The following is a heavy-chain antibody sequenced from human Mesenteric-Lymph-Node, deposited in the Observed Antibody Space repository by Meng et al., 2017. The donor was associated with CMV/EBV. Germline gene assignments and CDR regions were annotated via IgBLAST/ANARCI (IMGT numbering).Heavy chain of an antibody. Sequence: GESLKISCAASGFSVGTNYMSWVRQAPGKGLEWVSVIHGDGRIAFYADSVKGRFTISRDSSTNTLNLQMNSLRAEDTAVYYCASTSTADPFYYYFYYGMDVWGQGTTVTSP. J-gene: IGHJ6*02. CDR2: IHGDGRIA. CDR1: GFSVGTNY. D-gene: IGHD6-19*01. CDR3: ASTSTADPFYYYFYYGMDV. V-gene: IGHV3-53*01.